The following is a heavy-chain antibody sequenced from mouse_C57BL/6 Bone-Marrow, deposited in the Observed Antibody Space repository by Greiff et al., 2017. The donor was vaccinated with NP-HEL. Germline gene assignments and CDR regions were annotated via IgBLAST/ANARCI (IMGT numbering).Heavy chain of an antibody. J-gene: IGHJ1*03. V-gene: IGHV5-17*01. CDR2: ISSGSSTI. D-gene: IGHD1-1*01. Sequence: EVKLMESGGGLVKPGGSLKLSCAASGFTFSDYGMHWVRQAPEKGLEWVAYISSGSSTIYYADTVKGRFTISRDNAKNTLSLQMTSLRSEDTAMYYCAREPHYGSSPYWYFDVWGTGTTVTVSS. CDR3: AREPHYGSSPYWYFDV. CDR1: GFTFSDYG.